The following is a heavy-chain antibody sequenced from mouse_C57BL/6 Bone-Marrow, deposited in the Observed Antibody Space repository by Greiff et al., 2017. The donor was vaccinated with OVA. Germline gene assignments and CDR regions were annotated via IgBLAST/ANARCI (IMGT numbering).Heavy chain of an antibody. CDR2: VYPYNGGT. CDR3: AGLGRSLIY. V-gene: IGHV1-36*01. J-gene: IGHJ2*01. Sequence: SHGKSLEWIGLVYPYNGGTSYNQKFKGKATLTVDTSSSTAYMELNSLTSEDSAVYYCAGLGRSLIYWGQGTTLTVSS. D-gene: IGHD4-1*01.